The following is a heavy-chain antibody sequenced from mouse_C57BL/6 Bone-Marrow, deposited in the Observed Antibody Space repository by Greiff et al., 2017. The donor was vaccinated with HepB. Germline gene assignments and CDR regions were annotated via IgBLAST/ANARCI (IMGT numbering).Heavy chain of an antibody. D-gene: IGHD2-4*01. Sequence: QVQLQQSGAELVRPGASVTLSCKASGYTFTDYEMHWVKQTPVHGLEWIGGIDPETGGTAYNQKFKGKAILTADKSSSTAYMELRSLTSEDTAVYYYTRQWGYDYDVDFGGRGTALTVSA. CDR3: TRQWGYDYDVDF. CDR1: GYTFTDYE. J-gene: IGHJ2*01. CDR2: IDPETGGT. V-gene: IGHV1-15*01.